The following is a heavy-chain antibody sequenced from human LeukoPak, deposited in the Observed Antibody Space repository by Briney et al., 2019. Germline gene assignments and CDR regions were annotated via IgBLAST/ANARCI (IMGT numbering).Heavy chain of an antibody. CDR3: ASSVRGWLQFDC. Sequence: SETLSLTCTVSGGSISSGSYYWNWIRQPAGKGLEWIGRLYTSGSTNYNPSLKSRVTISVDTAKNLFSLKLSSVTGADTVVYYCASSVRGWLQFDCVGQGTLVTVSS. V-gene: IGHV4-61*02. D-gene: IGHD5-24*01. CDR2: LYTSGST. J-gene: IGHJ4*02. CDR1: GGSISSGSYY.